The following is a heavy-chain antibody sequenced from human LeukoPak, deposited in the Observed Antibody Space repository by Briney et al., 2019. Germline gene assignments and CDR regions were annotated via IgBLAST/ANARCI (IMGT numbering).Heavy chain of an antibody. CDR1: GYTFTSYD. CDR3: ARGGYSRSWYVIEEADY. D-gene: IGHD6-13*01. V-gene: IGHV1-8*01. Sequence: GASVKVSCNASGYTFTSYDINWVGQATGHGLEWMGWMNPNSGNTGYAQKLQGRVSITRNNSKSTAYMELSSLRSEDTAVYYCARGGYSRSWYVIEEADYWGQGTMVTVSS. CDR2: MNPNSGNT. J-gene: IGHJ4*02.